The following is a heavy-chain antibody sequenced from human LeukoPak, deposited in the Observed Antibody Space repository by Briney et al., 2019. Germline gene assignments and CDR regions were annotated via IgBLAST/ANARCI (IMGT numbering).Heavy chain of an antibody. Sequence: WGSLRLSCAVSGITLSNYGMSWARQAPGKGLEWVAGLSGSGGGTNYADSVQGRFTISRDNPKNTLYLQMNSLRAEDTAVYFCAKRGVVIRVFLVGFHKEAYYFDSWGQGALVTVSS. CDR3: AKRGVVIRVFLVGFHKEAYYFDS. CDR2: LSGSGGGT. J-gene: IGHJ4*02. CDR1: GITLSNYG. D-gene: IGHD3-10*01. V-gene: IGHV3-23*01.